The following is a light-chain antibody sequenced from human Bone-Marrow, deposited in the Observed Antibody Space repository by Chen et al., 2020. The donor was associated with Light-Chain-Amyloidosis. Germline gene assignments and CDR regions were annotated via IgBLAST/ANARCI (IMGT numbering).Light chain of an antibody. Sequence: SYELTQPPSVSVPAGQTARLTCSADNLPTKYAYWYQQKPGQAPVLVIHRDTERPSGISERFSGSSSGTTATLTISGVQAEDEADYHCQSADSSGTYEVIFGGGTKLTVL. CDR1: NLPTKY. V-gene: IGLV3-25*03. CDR2: RDT. CDR3: QSADSSGTYEVI. J-gene: IGLJ2*01.